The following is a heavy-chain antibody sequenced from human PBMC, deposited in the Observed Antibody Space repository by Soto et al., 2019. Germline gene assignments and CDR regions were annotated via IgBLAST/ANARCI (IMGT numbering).Heavy chain of an antibody. V-gene: IGHV3-48*01. CDR3: ARAHIVVVPTANPVGTFDY. CDR1: GFTFSSYS. Sequence: GGSLRLSCAASGFTFSSYSMNWVRQAPGKGLEWVSYISSSSSTIYYADSVKGRFTISRDNAKNSLYLQMNSLRAEDTAVYYCARAHIVVVPTANPVGTFDYWGQGTLVTVSS. J-gene: IGHJ4*02. D-gene: IGHD2-2*01. CDR2: ISSSSSTI.